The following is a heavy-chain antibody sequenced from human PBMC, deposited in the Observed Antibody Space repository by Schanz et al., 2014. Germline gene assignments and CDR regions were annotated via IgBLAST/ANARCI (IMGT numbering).Heavy chain of an antibody. V-gene: IGHV3-74*01. Sequence: EVQLVESGGELVQPGGSLRLSCAASGFTFSSYAMHWVRQAPGKGLVWVSRTSNDGSFTTFADSVKGRFTISRDKSKNTLYLEMNSLRAEDTAVYYCASRSVYAPTWGQGILVTVSS. D-gene: IGHD2-8*01. CDR3: ASRSVYAPT. CDR2: TSNDGSFT. CDR1: GFTFSSYA. J-gene: IGHJ5*02.